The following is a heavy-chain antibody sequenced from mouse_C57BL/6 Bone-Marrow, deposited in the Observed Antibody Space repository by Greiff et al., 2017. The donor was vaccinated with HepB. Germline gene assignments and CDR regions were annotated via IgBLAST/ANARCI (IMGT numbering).Heavy chain of an antibody. J-gene: IGHJ4*01. CDR1: GFNIKDDY. CDR3: TTWSSYAMDY. Sequence: EVQLVESGAELVRPGASVKLSCTASGFNIKDDYMHWVKQRPEQGLEWIGWIDPENGDTEYASKFQGKATITADTSSNTAYLQLSSLTSEDTAVYYWTTWSSYAMDYWGQGTSVTVSS. CDR2: IDPENGDT. D-gene: IGHD1-1*01. V-gene: IGHV14-4*01.